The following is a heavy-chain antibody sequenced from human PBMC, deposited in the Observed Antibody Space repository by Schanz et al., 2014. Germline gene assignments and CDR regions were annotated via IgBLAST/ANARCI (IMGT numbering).Heavy chain of an antibody. CDR1: RFTFSDYW. Sequence: EVQLVESGGGLVQPGGSLRLSCAASRFTFSDYWMSWVRQAPGKGLEWVANMNQDGSVKNYVDSVKGRFTISRDNAKNSLYLQMNSLRAEDTAVYYCARDKGVLIPXDYWGQGTLVXVSS. CDR3: ARDKGVLIPXDY. D-gene: IGHD2-8*01. V-gene: IGHV3-7*01. J-gene: IGHJ4*02. CDR2: MNQDGSVK.